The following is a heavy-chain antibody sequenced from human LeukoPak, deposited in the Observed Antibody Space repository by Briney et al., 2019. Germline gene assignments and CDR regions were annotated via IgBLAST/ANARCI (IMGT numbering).Heavy chain of an antibody. V-gene: IGHV3-30*03. CDR3: ARGRVGATGWDLDY. D-gene: IGHD1-26*01. J-gene: IGHJ4*02. CDR2: ISYDGSNK. CDR1: GFTFSSYG. Sequence: GRSLRLSCAASGFTFSSYGMHWVRQAPGKGLEWVAVISYDGSNKYYADSVKGRFTISRDNSKNTLYLQMNSLRAEDTAVYYCARGRVGATGWDLDYWGQGTLVTASS.